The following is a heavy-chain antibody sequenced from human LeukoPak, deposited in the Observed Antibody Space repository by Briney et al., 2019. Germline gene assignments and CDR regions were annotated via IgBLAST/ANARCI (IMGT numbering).Heavy chain of an antibody. Sequence: GASVKVSCKASGGTFSSYAISWVRQAPGQGLEWMGGIIPIFGTANYAQKFQGRVTMTRDTSTSTVYMELSSLKSEDTAVYYCAKSANNFNWIDYWGQGTLVTVSS. CDR2: IIPIFGTA. CDR3: AKSANNFNWIDY. V-gene: IGHV1-69*05. D-gene: IGHD1-20*01. J-gene: IGHJ4*02. CDR1: GGTFSSYA.